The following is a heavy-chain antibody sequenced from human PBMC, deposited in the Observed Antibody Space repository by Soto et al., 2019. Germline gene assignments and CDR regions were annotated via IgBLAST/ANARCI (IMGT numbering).Heavy chain of an antibody. Sequence: QVQLVQSGAEVKKPGASVKVSCKASGYTFTGYYMHWVRQAPGQGLEWMGWINPNSGGTNYAQKFQGRVTMTRDTSISTAYMELSRLRSDDTAVYYCARGLTARRGYCSGGSCYSGNWFDPWGQGTLVTVSS. CDR1: GYTFTGYY. CDR3: ARGLTARRGYCSGGSCYSGNWFDP. V-gene: IGHV1-2*02. CDR2: INPNSGGT. D-gene: IGHD2-15*01. J-gene: IGHJ5*02.